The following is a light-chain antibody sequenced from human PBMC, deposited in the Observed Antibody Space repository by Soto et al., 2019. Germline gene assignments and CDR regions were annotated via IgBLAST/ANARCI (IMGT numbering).Light chain of an antibody. V-gene: IGKV3-20*01. J-gene: IGKJ1*01. CDR1: QSVSSNY. Sequence: EIVLTQSPGTLSLSPGERATLSCRASQSVSSNYLAWYQQKPDQAPRLLIYGASSRATGIPDRFSGSGSGTDFTLTISRLEPEDFAVYYCQQHVTSPQTFGQGTRVEIK. CDR3: QQHVTSPQT. CDR2: GAS.